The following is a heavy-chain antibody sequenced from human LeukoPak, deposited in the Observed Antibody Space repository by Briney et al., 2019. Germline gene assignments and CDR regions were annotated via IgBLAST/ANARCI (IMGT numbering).Heavy chain of an antibody. D-gene: IGHD1-14*01. CDR2: FYTSGTT. Sequence: SQTLSLTCTVSGGSISSGRYYWSWIRQPAGTGLEWLGRFYTSGTTNYNPSLKSRVTMSVDTSKNQFTLKLSSVTAADTAVYYCARVPEDYYYYYMDVWGKGTTVTVSS. J-gene: IGHJ6*03. CDR1: GGSISSGRYY. CDR3: ARVPEDYYYYYMDV. V-gene: IGHV4-61*02.